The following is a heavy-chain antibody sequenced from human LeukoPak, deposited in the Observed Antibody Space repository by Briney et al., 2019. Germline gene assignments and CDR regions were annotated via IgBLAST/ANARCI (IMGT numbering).Heavy chain of an antibody. Sequence: GGSLRLSCAASGFTFSSYSMNWVRQAPGKGLEWVSSISSSSSYIYYADSVQGRFTISRDNAQNSLYLQMKSLRAEDTAVYYCARDRGPSGSSDYWGQGTLVTVSS. CDR1: GFTFSSYS. J-gene: IGHJ4*02. V-gene: IGHV3-21*01. CDR3: ARDRGPSGSSDY. CDR2: ISSSSSYI. D-gene: IGHD1-26*01.